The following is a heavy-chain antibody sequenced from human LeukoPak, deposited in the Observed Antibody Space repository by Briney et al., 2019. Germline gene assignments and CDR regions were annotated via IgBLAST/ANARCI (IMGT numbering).Heavy chain of an antibody. Sequence: PSETLSLTCTVSGASIRSGDYYWSWIRQPPGKGLEWIGYIYDSGSTYYNPSLKSRITISVDTSENRFSLKLSSVTATDTAVYYCARRIVVVTAPAYGMDVWGQGTTVTVSS. V-gene: IGHV4-30-4*01. D-gene: IGHD2-21*02. CDR3: ARRIVVVTAPAYGMDV. CDR2: IYDSGST. J-gene: IGHJ6*02. CDR1: GASIRSGDYY.